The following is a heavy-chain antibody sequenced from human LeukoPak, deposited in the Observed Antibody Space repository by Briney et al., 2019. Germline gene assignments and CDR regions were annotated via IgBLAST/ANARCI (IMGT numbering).Heavy chain of an antibody. V-gene: IGHV3-21*01. Sequence: GGSLRLSCAASEFTFSTYNMHWVRQAPGKGLEWVSTISSNSDSYTYYADSVKGRFTISRDNAKNSLYLQMNSLRAEDTAVYYCARDRTGGGDFFDYWGQGTLVTVSS. CDR2: ISSNSDSYT. CDR1: EFTFSTYN. CDR3: ARDRTGGGDFFDY. J-gene: IGHJ4*02. D-gene: IGHD2-8*02.